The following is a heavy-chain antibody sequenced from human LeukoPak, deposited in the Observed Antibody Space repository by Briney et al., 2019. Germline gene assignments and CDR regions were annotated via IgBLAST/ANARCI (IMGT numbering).Heavy chain of an antibody. CDR3: AKGAVIVVVPAALDV. J-gene: IGHJ6*04. V-gene: IGHV4-59*01. D-gene: IGHD2-2*01. CDR1: GGSISSYY. CDR2: IYYSGST. Sequence: PSETLSLTCTVSGGSISSYYWSWIRQPPGKGLEWIGYIYYSGSTNYNPSLKSRVTISVDTSKNQFSLKLSSVTAADTAVYYCAKGAVIVVVPAALDVWGKGTTVTVSS.